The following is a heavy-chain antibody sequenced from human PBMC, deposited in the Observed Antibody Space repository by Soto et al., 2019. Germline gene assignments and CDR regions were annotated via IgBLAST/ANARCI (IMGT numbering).Heavy chain of an antibody. V-gene: IGHV3-23*01. J-gene: IGHJ4*02. CDR1: GFTFSSYA. CDR2: ISGSGGST. CDR3: TRAFSGYDEFDY. D-gene: IGHD5-12*01. Sequence: GGSLRLSCAASGFTFSSYAMNWVRQAPGKGLEWVSAISGSGGSTYYADSVKGRFTISRDNSKNTLYLQMNSLRAEDTAVYYCTRAFSGYDEFDYWGQGALVTVSS.